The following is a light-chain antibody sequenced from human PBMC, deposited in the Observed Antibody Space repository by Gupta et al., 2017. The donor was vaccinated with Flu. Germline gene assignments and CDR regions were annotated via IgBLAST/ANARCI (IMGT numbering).Light chain of an antibody. Sequence: DIVMTQSPDSLAVSLGERATINCKSSQSVLYSSNNKNYLAWYQQKPGQPPKLLIFWASTRESGVPDRFSGSGSGTXFTLTIXSLQAEDVAVYYCQQYYRTGRSFGXGTKLEIK. J-gene: IGKJ2*03. CDR1: QSVLYSSNNKNY. CDR3: QQYYRTGRS. CDR2: WAS. V-gene: IGKV4-1*01.